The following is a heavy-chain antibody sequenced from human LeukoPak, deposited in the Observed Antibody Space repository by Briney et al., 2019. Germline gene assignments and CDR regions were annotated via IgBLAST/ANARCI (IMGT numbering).Heavy chain of an antibody. J-gene: IGHJ3*02. V-gene: IGHV3-30*02. CDR2: IRYDGSNK. D-gene: IGHD3-9*01. CDR1: GFTFSSYG. Sequence: PGGPLRLSCAASGFTFSSYGMHWVRQAPGKGLEWVAFIRYDGSNKYYADSVKGRFTISRDNSKNTLYLQMNSLRAEDTAVYYCAKLHYDILTGYFPDAFDIWGQGTMVTVSS. CDR3: AKLHYDILTGYFPDAFDI.